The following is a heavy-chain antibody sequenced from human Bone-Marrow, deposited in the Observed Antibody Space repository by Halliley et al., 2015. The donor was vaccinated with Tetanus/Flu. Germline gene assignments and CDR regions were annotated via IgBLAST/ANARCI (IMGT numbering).Heavy chain of an antibody. D-gene: IGHD2-21*01. J-gene: IGHJ6*02. CDR3: ARRRYFFYGLDV. Sequence: GWIGFIPYSGSPYPIPPLKGRVTISVDTSNTQFSLKMSSVTAADTAVYYCARRRYFFYGLDVWGQGTTVTVSS. V-gene: IGHV4-30-4*01. CDR2: IPYSGSP.